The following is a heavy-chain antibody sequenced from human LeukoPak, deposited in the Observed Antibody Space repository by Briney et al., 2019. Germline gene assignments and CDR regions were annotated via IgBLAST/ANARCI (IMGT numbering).Heavy chain of an antibody. V-gene: IGHV3-21*01. J-gene: IGHJ4*02. D-gene: IGHD5-24*01. CDR2: ISTSSSYI. CDR1: GFTFSSYG. CDR3: ARESSARWLQFDDY. Sequence: GGSLRLSCAASGFTFSSYGINWVRQAPGKGLEWVSSISTSSSYIYYADSLKGRFTISRDNAKNSLYLQMNSLRAEDTAVYYCARESSARWLQFDDYWGQGTLVTVSS.